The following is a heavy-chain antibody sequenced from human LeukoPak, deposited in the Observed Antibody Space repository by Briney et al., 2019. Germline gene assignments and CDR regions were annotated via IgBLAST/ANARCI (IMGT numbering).Heavy chain of an antibody. CDR3: ARNHYGDLIDY. J-gene: IGHJ4*02. D-gene: IGHD4-17*01. CDR2: IHYSEST. Sequence: SETLSLTCTVSGGSISSYYWSWIRQPPGKGLEWIGYIHYSESTNYNPSLKGRVTISVDTSKNQFSLKLSSVTAADTAVYYCARNHYGDLIDYWGQGTLVTVSS. V-gene: IGHV4-59*01. CDR1: GGSISSYY.